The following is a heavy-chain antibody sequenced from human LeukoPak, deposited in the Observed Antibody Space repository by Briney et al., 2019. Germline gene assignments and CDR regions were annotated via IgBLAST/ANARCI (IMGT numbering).Heavy chain of an antibody. CDR1: GGSISSGDYY. D-gene: IGHD3-10*01. Sequence: SQTLSLTCTVSGGSISSGDYYWSWIRQPPGKGLEWIGYIYYSGSTYYNPSLKSRVTISVDTSKNQFSLKLSSVTIADTAVYYCARLGWGSYTFDYWGQGTLVTVSS. V-gene: IGHV4-30-4*01. CDR2: IYYSGST. J-gene: IGHJ4*02. CDR3: ARLGWGSYTFDY.